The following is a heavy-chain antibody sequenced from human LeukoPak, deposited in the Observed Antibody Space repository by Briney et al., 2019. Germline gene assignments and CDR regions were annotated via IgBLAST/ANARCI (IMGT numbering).Heavy chain of an antibody. D-gene: IGHD3-22*01. CDR1: GFTFSSYA. V-gene: IGHV3-23*01. J-gene: IGHJ4*02. Sequence: GSLSLSCAASGFTFSSYAMSWVRQAPGKGLEWVSAISGSGGSTYYADSVKGRFTISRDNSKNTLYLQMNSLRAEDTAVYYCAKDGAPYYYDSSGYFDYWGQGTLVTVSS. CDR2: ISGSGGST. CDR3: AKDGAPYYYDSSGYFDY.